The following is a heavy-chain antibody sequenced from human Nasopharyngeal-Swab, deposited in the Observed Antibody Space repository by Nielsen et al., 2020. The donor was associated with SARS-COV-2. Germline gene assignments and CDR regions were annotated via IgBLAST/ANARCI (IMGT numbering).Heavy chain of an antibody. CDR2: INPNSGGT. CDR3: ARESDSSRYYYGMDV. Sequence: ASVKVSCKASGYTFTGYYMHWVRQAPGQGLEWMGRINPNSGGTNYAQKFQGRVTMTRDTSISTAYVELSRLRSDDTAVYYCARESDSSRYYYGMDVWGQGTTVTVSS. D-gene: IGHD3-22*01. V-gene: IGHV1-2*06. CDR1: GYTFTGYY. J-gene: IGHJ6*02.